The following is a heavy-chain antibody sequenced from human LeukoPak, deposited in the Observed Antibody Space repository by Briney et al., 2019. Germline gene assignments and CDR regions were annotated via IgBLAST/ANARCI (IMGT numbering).Heavy chain of an antibody. CDR3: ARGYYYDSSGYYSSWFDY. D-gene: IGHD3-22*01. J-gene: IGHJ4*02. Sequence: SSETLSLTCTVSGGSISSYYWGWIRQPPGKGLGWIGSIYHSGSTYYNPSLKSRVTISVDTSKNQFSLKLSSVTAADTAVYYCARGYYYDSSGYYSSWFDYWGQGTLVTVSS. V-gene: IGHV4-38-2*02. CDR1: GGSISSYY. CDR2: IYHSGST.